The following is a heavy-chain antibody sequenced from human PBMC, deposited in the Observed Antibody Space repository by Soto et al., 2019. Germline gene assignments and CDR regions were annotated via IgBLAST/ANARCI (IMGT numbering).Heavy chain of an antibody. CDR2: IIPIFGTA. V-gene: IGHV1-69*06. CDR3: ARIRDYYDSSGYYAFDI. D-gene: IGHD3-22*01. J-gene: IGHJ3*02. Sequence: QVQLVQSGAEVKKPGSSVKVSCKASGGTFSSYAISWVRQAPGQGLEWMGGIIPIFGTANYAQKFQGRVTITANKSTSTAYMELSSLRSEDTAVYYCARIRDYYDSSGYYAFDIWGQGTMVTVSS. CDR1: GGTFSSYA.